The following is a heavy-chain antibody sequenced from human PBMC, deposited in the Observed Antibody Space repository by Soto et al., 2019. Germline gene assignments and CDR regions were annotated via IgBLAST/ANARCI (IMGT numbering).Heavy chain of an antibody. CDR1: GYSFTSYW. Sequence: GESLTISCKGSGYSFTSYWISWVRQMPGKGLEWMGRIDPSDSYTNYSPSFQGNVTISADKSISTAYLQWSSLKASDTAMYYCARHPDYGDYVGYWGQGTLVTVSS. J-gene: IGHJ4*02. CDR3: ARHPDYGDYVGY. D-gene: IGHD4-17*01. CDR2: IDPSDSYT. V-gene: IGHV5-10-1*01.